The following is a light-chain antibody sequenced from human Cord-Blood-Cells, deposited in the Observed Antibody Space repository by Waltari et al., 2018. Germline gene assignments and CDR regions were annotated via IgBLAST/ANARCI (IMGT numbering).Light chain of an antibody. CDR1: QSISSY. J-gene: IGKJ2*01. CDR2: AAS. Sequence: ITCRASQSISSYLNWYQQKPGKAPKLLIYAASSLQSGVPSRFSGSGSGTDFTLTISSLQPEDFATYYCQQSYSTLPYTFGQGTKLEIK. CDR3: QQSYSTLPYT. V-gene: IGKV1-39*01.